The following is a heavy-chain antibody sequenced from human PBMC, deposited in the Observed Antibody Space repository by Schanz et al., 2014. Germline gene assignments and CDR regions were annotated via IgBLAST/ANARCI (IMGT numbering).Heavy chain of an antibody. CDR1: GFTFSDHY. CDR2: IKQDGSEK. CDR3: ASVIMVAGNHRDGRDV. Sequence: EVQLVESGGGMVQPGGSLRLSCAASGFTFSDHYMDWVRQAPGKGLEWVANIKQDGSEKYYVDSVKGRFTISRDNAKNSLYLQMSSLRDGDTAVYYCASVIMVAGNHRDGRDVWGQGTTVIVSS. D-gene: IGHD6-19*01. J-gene: IGHJ6*02. V-gene: IGHV3-7*03.